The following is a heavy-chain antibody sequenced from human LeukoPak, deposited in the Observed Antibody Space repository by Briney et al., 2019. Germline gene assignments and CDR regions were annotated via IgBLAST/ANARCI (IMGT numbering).Heavy chain of an antibody. J-gene: IGHJ4*02. D-gene: IGHD3-3*01. CDR1: GGTFSSYA. CDR3: ARDETSDFWSGYYAPNFDY. Sequence: SVKVSCKAPGGTFSSYAISWVRQAPGQGLEWMGGIIPIFGTANYAQKFQGRVTITADESTSTAYMELSSLRSEDTAVYYCARDETSDFWSGYYAPNFDYWGQGTLVTVSS. V-gene: IGHV1-69*01. CDR2: IIPIFGTA.